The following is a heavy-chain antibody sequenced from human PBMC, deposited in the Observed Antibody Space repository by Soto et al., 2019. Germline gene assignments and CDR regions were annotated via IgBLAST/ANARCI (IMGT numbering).Heavy chain of an antibody. D-gene: IGHD6-13*01. J-gene: IGHJ6*02. V-gene: IGHV1-69*01. CDR2: IIPIFGTP. Sequence: QVQLVQSGPEVQKPGSSVKVSCKASGGTFSNYAFSWVRQAPGQGPEWMGGIIPIFGTPNYAQKFQARLTITADESTSTSYMELSSLRSEDPAVYYCARVGDMEAAVAKSQYYYVMDFWGQDTTVTVSS. CDR3: ARVGDMEAAVAKSQYYYVMDF. CDR1: GGTFSNYA.